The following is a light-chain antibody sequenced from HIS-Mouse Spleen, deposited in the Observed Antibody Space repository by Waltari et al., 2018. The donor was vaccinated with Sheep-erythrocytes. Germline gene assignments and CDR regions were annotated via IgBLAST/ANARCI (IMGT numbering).Light chain of an antibody. J-gene: IGKJ3*01. V-gene: IGKV3-20*01. CDR1: QSVSSSY. CDR3: QQDGSSRQQTCT. CDR2: GAS. Sequence: EIVLTQSPGTLSLSPGERATLSCRASQSVSSSYLAWYQQKPGQAPRPLFYGASSRATGITARFSGSGSGTDVTLTISRLEPEDCAVYYCQQDGSSRQQTCTFGPGTKVDIK.